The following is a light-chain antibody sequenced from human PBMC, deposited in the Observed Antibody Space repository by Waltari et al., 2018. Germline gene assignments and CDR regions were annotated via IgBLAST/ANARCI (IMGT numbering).Light chain of an antibody. Sequence: SYELVQPPSLSVFPGQTASITCSGHDLGDYYVSWYQQRPGRPPVLLIYQDAKRPSGLPERFSGSNSGNTATLTISGTQPIDDSDYYCQAWDNTAVVFGGGTRLTVL. CDR3: QAWDNTAVV. V-gene: IGLV3-1*01. CDR1: DLGDYY. CDR2: QDA. J-gene: IGLJ2*01.